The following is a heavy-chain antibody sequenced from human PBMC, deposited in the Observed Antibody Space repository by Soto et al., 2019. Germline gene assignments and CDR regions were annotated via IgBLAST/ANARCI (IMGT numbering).Heavy chain of an antibody. CDR1: GFSLTTDRVG. CDR2: IYWDDSK. D-gene: IGHD1-26*01. V-gene: IGHV2-5*02. CDR3: AHAYGGRSLY. J-gene: IGHJ1*01. Sequence: QITLKESGPTLVKPTQTLTLTCTFSGFSLTTDRVGVGWIRQPPREALEWLAVIYWDDSKTYRPSLASRLTITKDTSKNQVALTMTNMDSLDTATYYCAHAYGGRSLYWGQGTLVTVSS.